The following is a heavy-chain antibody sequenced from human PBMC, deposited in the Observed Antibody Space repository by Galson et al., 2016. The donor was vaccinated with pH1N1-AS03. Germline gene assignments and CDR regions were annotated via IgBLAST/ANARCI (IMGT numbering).Heavy chain of an antibody. D-gene: IGHD2-21*01. Sequence: ATLSLTCTVSGGSITTHYWSWVRQSPGRGLQWMACNRPTGRPVCSPYPDNQVSTSVDASKNQFSLPLSSVTASDTAVYYCGRHLKQVRGAFEIWGRGISVTVSS. V-gene: IGHV4-4*09. CDR1: GGSITTHY. CDR3: GRHLKQVRGAFEI. J-gene: IGHJ3*02. CDR2: NRPTGRP.